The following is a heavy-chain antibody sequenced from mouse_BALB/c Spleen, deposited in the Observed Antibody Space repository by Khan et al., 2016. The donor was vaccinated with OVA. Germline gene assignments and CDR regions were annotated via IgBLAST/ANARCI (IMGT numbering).Heavy chain of an antibody. D-gene: IGHD2-10*01. CDR1: GYAFRSYW. J-gene: IGHJ2*01. CDR2: ILPGTGNT. V-gene: IGHV1-9*01. CDR3: TRPYYADY. Sequence: QVQLQQSGAELMKPGASVKISCEATGYAFRSYWIEWVKQRPGHGLEWVGEILPGTGNTKYNEKFEGKATLTADTSSNTAYLQLSSLTSEDSAVYYGTRPYYADYWGQGTTLTVSS.